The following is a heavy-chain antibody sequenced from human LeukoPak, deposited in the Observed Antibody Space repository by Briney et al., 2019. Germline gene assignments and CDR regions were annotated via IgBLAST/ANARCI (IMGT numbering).Heavy chain of an antibody. D-gene: IGHD2-2*02. CDR1: GFTFSSYG. CDR2: IRYDGTNK. J-gene: IGHJ5*02. Sequence: GGSLRLSCTASGFTFSSYGMHWVRQAPGKGLEWVAFIRYDGTNKFYADSVKGRFTISRDNSKNTLYLQMNSLRAEDTAVYYCAKDGGLYHQPRYNWFDPWGQGTLVTVSS. V-gene: IGHV3-30*02. CDR3: AKDGGLYHQPRYNWFDP.